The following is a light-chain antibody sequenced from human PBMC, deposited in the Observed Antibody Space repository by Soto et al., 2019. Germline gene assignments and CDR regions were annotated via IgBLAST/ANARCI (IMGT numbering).Light chain of an antibody. CDR2: KAS. J-gene: IGKJ2*01. CDR1: QTINNW. V-gene: IGKV1-5*03. CDR3: QQYNSYSTRALT. Sequence: DLQMTQSPSTLSASVGDRVTITCRASQTINNWLAWYQQKPGKAPKLLIYKASSLESGVPSRFSGCGSGTEFPITISSLQPDDCATYYCQQYNSYSTRALTFGQGTKLEIK.